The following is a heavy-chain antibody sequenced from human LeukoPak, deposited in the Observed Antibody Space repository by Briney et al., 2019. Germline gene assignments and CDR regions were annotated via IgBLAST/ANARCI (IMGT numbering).Heavy chain of an antibody. V-gene: IGHV3-30-3*01. D-gene: IGHD6-13*01. CDR2: ISYDGSNK. CDR1: GFTFSSYA. J-gene: IGHJ4*02. CDR3: ARDRYIAADQGYFDY. Sequence: PGGSLRLSCAASGFTFSSYAMHWVRQAPGKGLEWVAVISYDGSNKYYADSVKGRFTISRDNSKNTLYLQMNSLRAGDTAVYYCARDRYIAADQGYFDYWGQGTLVTVSS.